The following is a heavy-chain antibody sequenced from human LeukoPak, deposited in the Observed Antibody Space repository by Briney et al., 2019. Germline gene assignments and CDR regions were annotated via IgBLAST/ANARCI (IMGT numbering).Heavy chain of an antibody. CDR2: INPNSGGT. CDR3: ARDKGQYCSSTSCYANYYYYGMDV. D-gene: IGHD2-2*01. CDR1: GYTFTGYY. V-gene: IGHV1-2*04. Sequence: ASVKVSCKASGYTFTGYYMHWVRQAPGQGLEWMGWINPNSGGTNYAQKFQGWATMTRDTSISTAYMELSRLRSDDTAVYYCARDKGQYCSSTSCYANYYYYGMDVWGQGTTVTVSS. J-gene: IGHJ6*02.